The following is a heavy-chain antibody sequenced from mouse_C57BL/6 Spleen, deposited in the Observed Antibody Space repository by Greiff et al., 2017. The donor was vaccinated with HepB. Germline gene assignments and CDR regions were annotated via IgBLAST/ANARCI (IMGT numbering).Heavy chain of an antibody. V-gene: IGHV1-59*01. CDR3: ARRRLELGLLDY. J-gene: IGHJ2*01. D-gene: IGHD4-1*01. CDR1: GYTFTSYW. Sequence: VQLQQPGAELVRPGTSVKLSCKASGYTFTSYWMHWVKQRPGQGLEWIGVIDPSDSYTNYNQKFKGKATLTVDTSSSTAYMQLSSLTSEDSAVYYCARRRLELGLLDYWGQGTTLTVSS. CDR2: IDPSDSYT.